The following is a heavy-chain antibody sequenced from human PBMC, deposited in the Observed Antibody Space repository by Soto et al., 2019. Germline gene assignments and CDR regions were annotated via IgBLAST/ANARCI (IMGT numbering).Heavy chain of an antibody. CDR1: GASISNVY. Sequence: SGTRSLTCIVSGASISNVYWSWIRQSACKGLEWIGRLYTRGTTDYNPSLKSRVTMSIDTSKNRVSLSLTSVTAADTAVYYCAKGGTYYFDSWGQGIVVTVSS. CDR2: LYTRGTT. CDR3: AKGGTYYFDS. J-gene: IGHJ4*02. V-gene: IGHV4-4*07. D-gene: IGHD3-16*01.